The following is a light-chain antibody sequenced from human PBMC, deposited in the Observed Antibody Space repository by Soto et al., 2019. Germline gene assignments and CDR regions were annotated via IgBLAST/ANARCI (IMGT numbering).Light chain of an antibody. J-gene: IGLJ3*02. Sequence: QAVVTQEPSFSVSPGGTVTLTCGLSSGSVSTSHYPIWYQQTPGQAPRTLIYSTNTRSSGVPDRFSGSILGNKAALTITGAQADDESDYYCVLYMGSGIWVFGGGTKLPVL. CDR3: VLYMGSGIWV. V-gene: IGLV8-61*01. CDR2: STN. CDR1: SGSVSTSHY.